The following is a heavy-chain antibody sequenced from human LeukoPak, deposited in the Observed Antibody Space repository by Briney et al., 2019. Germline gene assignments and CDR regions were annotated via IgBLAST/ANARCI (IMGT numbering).Heavy chain of an antibody. CDR3: ARHGASGSYLYYFDY. CDR2: VYSSRST. D-gene: IGHD1-26*01. CDR1: GDSISSYY. V-gene: IGHV4-59*08. J-gene: IGHJ4*02. Sequence: SETLSLTCTVSGDSISSYYWSWIRQPPGKGLDWIGYVYSSRSTNYNPSLKSRVTISVDTSKNQFSLKLSSVTAADTAVYFCARHGASGSYLYYFDYWGQGTLVTVSS.